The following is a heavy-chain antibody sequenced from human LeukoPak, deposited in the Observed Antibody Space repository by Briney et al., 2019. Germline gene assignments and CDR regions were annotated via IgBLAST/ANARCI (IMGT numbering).Heavy chain of an antibody. CDR1: GFTFNSYA. V-gene: IGHV3-30*04. Sequence: GGSLRLSCAASGFTFNSYAMHWVRQAPGKGLEWVAVISYDGSNKYYADSVKGRFTISRDNFKNTLYLQMNSLRAEDTAVYYCAREIRILRYFDLWGRGTLVTVSS. J-gene: IGHJ2*01. CDR2: ISYDGSNK. D-gene: IGHD2-15*01. CDR3: AREIRILRYFDL.